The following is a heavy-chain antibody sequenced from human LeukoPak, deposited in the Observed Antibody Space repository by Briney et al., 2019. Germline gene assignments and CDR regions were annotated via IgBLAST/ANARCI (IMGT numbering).Heavy chain of an antibody. CDR2: IYSGGST. CDR1: GGSISSYY. Sequence: ETLSLTCTVSGGSISSYYWSWVRQAPGKGLEWVSVIYSGGSTYYADSVKGRFTISRDNSKNTLYLQMNSLRAEDTAVYYCARVPSGSYYHFDYWGQGTLVTVSS. J-gene: IGHJ4*02. V-gene: IGHV3-66*01. D-gene: IGHD1-26*01. CDR3: ARVPSGSYYHFDY.